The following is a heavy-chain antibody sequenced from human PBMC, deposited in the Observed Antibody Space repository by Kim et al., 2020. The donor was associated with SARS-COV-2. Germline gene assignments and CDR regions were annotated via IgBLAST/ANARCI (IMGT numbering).Heavy chain of an antibody. CDR2: IYYSGST. D-gene: IGHD3-10*01. V-gene: IGHV4-59*01. J-gene: IGHJ6*03. CDR1: GGSISSYY. CDR3: ARVMYYYGSGSYNHYYMDV. Sequence: SETLSLTCIVSGGSISSYYWSWIRQPPGKGLEWIGYIYYSGSTNYNPSLKSRVTISVDTSKKQFSLKLSSVTAADTAVYYCARVMYYYGSGSYNHYYMDVWGEGTTVTVSS.